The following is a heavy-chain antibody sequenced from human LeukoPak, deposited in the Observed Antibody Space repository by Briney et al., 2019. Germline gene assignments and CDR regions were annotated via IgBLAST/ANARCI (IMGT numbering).Heavy chain of an antibody. CDR3: ARVWIRDILTGYYQPYYYYYMDV. D-gene: IGHD3-9*01. CDR2: INPNSGGT. CDR1: GYTFTGYY. V-gene: IGHV1-2*02. J-gene: IGHJ6*03. Sequence: VASVKVSCKASGYTFTGYYMHWVRQAPGQGLEWMGWINPNSGGTNYAQKFQGRVTMTRDTSISTAYLELSRLRSDDTAVYYCARVWIRDILTGYYQPYYYYYMDVWGKGTTVTISS.